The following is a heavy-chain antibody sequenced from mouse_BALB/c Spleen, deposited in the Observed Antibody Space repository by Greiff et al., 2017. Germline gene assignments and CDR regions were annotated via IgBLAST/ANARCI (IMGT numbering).Heavy chain of an antibody. Sequence: EVQLVESGGGLVKPGGSLKLSCAASGFTFSSYAMSWVRQTPEKRLEWVASISSGGSTYYPDSVKGRFTISRDNARNILYLQMSSLRSEDTAMYYCARGGGKDAMDYWGQGTSVTVSS. V-gene: IGHV5-6-5*01. J-gene: IGHJ4*01. CDR3: ARGGGKDAMDY. D-gene: IGHD2-1*01. CDR1: GFTFSSYA. CDR2: ISSGGST.